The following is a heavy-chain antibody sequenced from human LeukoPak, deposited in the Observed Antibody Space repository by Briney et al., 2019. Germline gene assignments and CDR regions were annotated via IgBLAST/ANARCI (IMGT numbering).Heavy chain of an antibody. D-gene: IGHD1-7*01. CDR3: ARGLNWNYGSYYYYYYMDV. CDR1: GGSISSGDYY. J-gene: IGHJ6*03. Sequence: SSQTLSLTCTVSGGSISSGDYYWSWIRQPPGKGLEWVGYIYYSGSTYYNPSLKSRVTISVDTSKNQFSLKLSSVTAADTAVYYCARGLNWNYGSYYYYYYMDVWGKGTTVTVSS. V-gene: IGHV4-30-4*08. CDR2: IYYSGST.